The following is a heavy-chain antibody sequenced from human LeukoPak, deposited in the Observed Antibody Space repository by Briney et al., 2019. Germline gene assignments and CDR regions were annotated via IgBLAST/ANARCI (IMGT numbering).Heavy chain of an antibody. CDR1: GGSISSYY. CDR2: IYYSGST. CDR3: ARAHYYDSSGYFVRHWFDP. D-gene: IGHD3-22*01. Sequence: KPSETLSLTCTVSGGSISSYYWSWIRQPPGKGLEWIGYIYYSGSTNYNPSLKSRVTISVDTSKNQFSLKLSSVTAADTAVYYCARAHYYDSSGYFVRHWFDPWGQGTLVTVSS. J-gene: IGHJ5*02. V-gene: IGHV4-59*01.